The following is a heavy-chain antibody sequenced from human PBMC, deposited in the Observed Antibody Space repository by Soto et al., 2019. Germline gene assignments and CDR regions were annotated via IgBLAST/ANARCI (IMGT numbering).Heavy chain of an antibody. CDR2: IYYSGST. Sequence: SEXLSLTCTVSGGSISSYYWSWIRQPPGKGLEWIGYIYYSGSTNYNPSLKSRVTISVDTSKNQFSLKLSSVTAADTAVYYCARGGLWFGEANYYYMDVWGKGTTVTVSS. CDR3: ARGGLWFGEANYYYMDV. CDR1: GGSISSYY. J-gene: IGHJ6*03. D-gene: IGHD3-10*01. V-gene: IGHV4-59*01.